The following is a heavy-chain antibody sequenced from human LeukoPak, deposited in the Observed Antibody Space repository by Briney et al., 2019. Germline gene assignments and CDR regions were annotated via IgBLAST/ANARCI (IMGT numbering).Heavy chain of an antibody. D-gene: IGHD3-22*01. CDR3: ARRKTYYYDSSGYVAPFDY. J-gene: IGHJ4*02. V-gene: IGHV4-34*01. CDR2: INHSGST. CDR1: GGTFSGYY. Sequence: KPSETLSLTCAVYGGTFSGYYWSWNRQPPGKGLEWMGEINHSGSTNYNPSLKSRVTISVDTSNNQFSLKLSSVTAADTAVYYCARRKTYYYDSSGYVAPFDYWGQGTLVTVSS.